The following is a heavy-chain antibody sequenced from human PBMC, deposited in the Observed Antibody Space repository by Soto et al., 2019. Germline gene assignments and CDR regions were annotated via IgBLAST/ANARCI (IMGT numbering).Heavy chain of an antibody. D-gene: IGHD4-17*01. V-gene: IGHV4-30-4*01. CDR3: ARVPDYGEASYY. CDR2: IYYSGST. CDR1: GGSLSSGDYY. J-gene: IGHJ4*02. Sequence: QVQLQESGPGLVQPSQTLSLTCTVSGGSLSSGDYYWSWIRQPPGKGLEWIGYIYYSGSTYYNPSLKSRVTISVDTSKTQCSLTLCAVTAAYTAVYYCARVPDYGEASYYWGQGTLVTVSS.